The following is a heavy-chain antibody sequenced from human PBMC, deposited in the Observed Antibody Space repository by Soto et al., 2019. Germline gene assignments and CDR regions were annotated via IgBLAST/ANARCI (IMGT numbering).Heavy chain of an antibody. CDR1: GYTFTSYA. V-gene: IGHV1-3*01. J-gene: IGHJ4*02. CDR3: ATISNMDTGYSSGWSLDY. Sequence: QVQLVQSGAEVKKPGASVKVSCKASGYTFTSYAMHWVRQAPGQRLEWMGWINAGNGNTKYSQKFQGRVTITRDTSASTAYMELSSLRSEDTAVYYCATISNMDTGYSSGWSLDYWGQGTLVTVSS. D-gene: IGHD6-19*01. CDR2: INAGNGNT.